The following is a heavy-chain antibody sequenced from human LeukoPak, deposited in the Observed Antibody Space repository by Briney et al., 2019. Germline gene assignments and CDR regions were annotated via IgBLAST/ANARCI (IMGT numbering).Heavy chain of an antibody. Sequence: PSETLSLTCTVSGGSISSYYWSWIRQPPGKGLEWIGYIYYSGSTNYNPSLKSRVTISVDTSKNQFSLKLSSVTAADTAVYYCARHFCGGDCYSFYYYYYGMDVWGQGTTVTVSS. D-gene: IGHD2-21*02. CDR3: ARHFCGGDCYSFYYYYYGMDV. V-gene: IGHV4-59*01. CDR1: GGSISSYY. CDR2: IYYSGST. J-gene: IGHJ6*02.